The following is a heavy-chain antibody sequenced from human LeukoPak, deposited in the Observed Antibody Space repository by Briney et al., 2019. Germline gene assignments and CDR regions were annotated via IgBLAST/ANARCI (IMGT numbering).Heavy chain of an antibody. D-gene: IGHD1-26*01. Sequence: GGSLRLSCAASGFTFDDYAMHWVRQAPGKGLEWVSGISWNSGSIGYADSVKGRFTISRDNAKNSLYLQMNSLRAEDTALYYCAEDNLAIVGATFDYWGQGTLVTVSS. CDR1: GFTFDDYA. CDR3: AEDNLAIVGATFDY. CDR2: ISWNSGSI. J-gene: IGHJ4*02. V-gene: IGHV3-9*01.